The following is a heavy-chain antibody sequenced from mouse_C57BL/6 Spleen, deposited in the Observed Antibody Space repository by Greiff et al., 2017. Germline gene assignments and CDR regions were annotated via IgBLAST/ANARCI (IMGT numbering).Heavy chain of an antibody. CDR1: GFTFSDFY. CDR2: SRNKANDYTT. D-gene: IGHD2-4*01. CDR3: ARDDYDDGFAY. Sequence: EVQVVESGGGLVQSGRSLRLSCATSGFTFSDFYMEWVRQAPGKGLEWIAASRNKANDYTTEYSASVKGRFIVSRDTSQSILYLQMNALRAEDTAIYYCARDDYDDGFAYWGQGTLVTVSA. V-gene: IGHV7-1*01. J-gene: IGHJ3*01.